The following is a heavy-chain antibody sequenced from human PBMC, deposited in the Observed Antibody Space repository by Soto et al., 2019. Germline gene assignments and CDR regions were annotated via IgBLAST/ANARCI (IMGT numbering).Heavy chain of an antibody. CDR1: GYTFTGYY. D-gene: IGHD3-10*01. J-gene: IGHJ4*02. Sequence: QVQLVQSGAEVKKPGASVKVSCKASGYTFTGYYMHWVRQAPGQGLEWMGWINPNSGGTNYAQKFQGRVTMTRDTSISTAYMELSRLRSDDTAVYYCAKDRPQSMVRGVMFRPIDYWGQGTLVTVSS. V-gene: IGHV1-2*02. CDR3: AKDRPQSMVRGVMFRPIDY. CDR2: INPNSGGT.